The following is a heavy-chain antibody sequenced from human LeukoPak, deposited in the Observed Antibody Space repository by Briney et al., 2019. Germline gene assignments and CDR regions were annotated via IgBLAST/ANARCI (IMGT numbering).Heavy chain of an antibody. J-gene: IGHJ4*02. CDR3: ASGSGGSRYFDY. D-gene: IGHD6-13*01. V-gene: IGHV1-69*05. Sequence: SVKVSCKASGGTFISYAISWVRQAPGQGLEWMGGIIPIFGTANYAQKFQGRVTMTTDTSTSTAYMELRSLRSDDTAVYYCASGSGGSRYFDYWGQGTLVTVSS. CDR2: IIPIFGTA. CDR1: GGTFISYA.